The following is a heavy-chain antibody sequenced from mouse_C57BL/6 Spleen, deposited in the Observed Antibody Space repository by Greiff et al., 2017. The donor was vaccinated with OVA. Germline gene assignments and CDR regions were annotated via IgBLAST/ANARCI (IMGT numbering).Heavy chain of an antibody. CDR1: GYTFTSYW. CDR2: IHPNSGST. Sequence: QVQLQQSGAELVKPGASVKLSCKASGYTFTSYWMHWVKQRPGQGLEWIGMIHPNSGSTNYNEKFKSKATLTVDKSSSTAYMQLSSLTSEDSAVYYCAREGIYYDYGGYWGQGTTLTVSS. V-gene: IGHV1-64*01. J-gene: IGHJ2*01. D-gene: IGHD2-4*01. CDR3: AREGIYYDYGGY.